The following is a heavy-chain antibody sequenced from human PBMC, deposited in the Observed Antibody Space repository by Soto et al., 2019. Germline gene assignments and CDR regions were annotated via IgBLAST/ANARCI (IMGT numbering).Heavy chain of an antibody. V-gene: IGHV1-69*01. CDR2: IIPMSGTA. Sequence: QVQLVQSGAEVKKPGSSVKVSCKASGGTFSSYGINWVRQAPGQGLEWMGGIIPMSGTAHYAQKFQGRVTSAGDESTSTAYMELISLRSDDTAVYYCARTLRYVCIGYCVVWGQGTTV. J-gene: IGHJ6*02. CDR3: ARTLRYVCIGYCVV. D-gene: IGHD3-22*01. CDR1: GGTFSSYG.